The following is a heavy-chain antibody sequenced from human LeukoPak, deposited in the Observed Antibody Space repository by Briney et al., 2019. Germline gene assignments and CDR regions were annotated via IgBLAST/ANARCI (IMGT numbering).Heavy chain of an antibody. Sequence: PGGSLRLSCAASGFTFSSYWMHWVRQAPGKGLVWVSRINSDGSSTSYADSVKGRFTISRDNSKNTLCLQMNSLRAEDTAVYYCANCKYYYGSGSYSDHFDYWGQGTLVTVSS. D-gene: IGHD3-10*01. CDR3: ANCKYYYGSGSYSDHFDY. J-gene: IGHJ4*02. V-gene: IGHV3-74*01. CDR1: GFTFSSYW. CDR2: INSDGSST.